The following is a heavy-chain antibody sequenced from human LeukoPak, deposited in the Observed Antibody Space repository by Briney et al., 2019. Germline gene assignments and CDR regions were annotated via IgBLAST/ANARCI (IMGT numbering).Heavy chain of an antibody. J-gene: IGHJ4*02. D-gene: IGHD3-10*01. CDR2: IYYNGNT. Sequence: SDTLSLTCAVSGYAMSSSNRWGWIRQPPGKELEWIGYIYYNGNTDYNPSLKSRVTMSIHTSKNQFSPKLTSVSALDTAVYYCTGGGSYYWAPDYWGQGTLVTVSS. CDR1: GYAMSSSNR. V-gene: IGHV4-28*06. CDR3: TGGGSYYWAPDY.